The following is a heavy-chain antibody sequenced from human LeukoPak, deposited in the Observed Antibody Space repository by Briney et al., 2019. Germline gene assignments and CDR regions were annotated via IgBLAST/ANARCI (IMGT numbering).Heavy chain of an antibody. CDR2: ISSSGSTI. J-gene: IGHJ6*02. CDR1: GFTFSGYY. D-gene: IGHD3-3*01. V-gene: IGHV3-11*01. CDR3: TRVHRFGITIFGVIAAYGMDV. Sequence: GGSLRLSCAASGFTFSGYYMSWIRQAPGKGLEWVSYISSSGSTIYYADSVKGRFTISRDNAKNSLYLQMNSLRAEDTAVYYCTRVHRFGITIFGVIAAYGMDVWGQGTTVTVSS.